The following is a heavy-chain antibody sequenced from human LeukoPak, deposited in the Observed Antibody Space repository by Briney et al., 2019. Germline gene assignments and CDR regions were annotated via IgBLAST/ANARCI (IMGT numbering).Heavy chain of an antibody. J-gene: IGHJ3*02. CDR3: ARERADAKQLLANAFDI. CDR1: GFTVSSNY. D-gene: IGHD6-6*01. V-gene: IGHV3-66*02. Sequence: PGGSLRLSCAASGFTVSSNYMSWVRQAPGKGLEWVSVIYSGGDTYYADSVKGRFTISRDNSRNTLYLQMNSLRAEDTAVYYCARERADAKQLLANAFDIWGQGTMVTVSS. CDR2: IYSGGDT.